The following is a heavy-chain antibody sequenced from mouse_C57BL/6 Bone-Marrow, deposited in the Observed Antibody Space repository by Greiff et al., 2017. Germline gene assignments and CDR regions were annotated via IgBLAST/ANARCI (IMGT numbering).Heavy chain of an antibody. CDR3: ARCFYWYFDV. V-gene: IGHV1-55*01. Sequence: QVQLQQPGAELVKPGASVKMSCKASGYTFTSYWITWVKQRPGQGLEWIGDIYPGSGSTNYNEKFKSKATLTVDTSSSTAYMQLSSLTSEGSAVYYCARCFYWYFDVWGTGTTVTVSS. J-gene: IGHJ1*03. CDR2: IYPGSGST. CDR1: GYTFTSYW.